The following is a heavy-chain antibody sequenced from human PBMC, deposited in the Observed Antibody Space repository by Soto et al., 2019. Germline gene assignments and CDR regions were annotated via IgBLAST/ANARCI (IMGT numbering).Heavy chain of an antibody. CDR3: SIQLPRSVFGQDY. CDR1: GGSIMSYF. J-gene: IGHJ4*02. CDR2: IYSSGST. Sequence: PSETLSLTCTVSGGSIMSYFWSWVRQPPGKGLEWIGQIYSSGSTYYSPSLKSRVTISVDTSENQFSLKLSSVTAADTAVYYCSIQLPRSVFGQDYWGPAFQVTGS. D-gene: IGHD3-3*02. V-gene: IGHV4-59*08.